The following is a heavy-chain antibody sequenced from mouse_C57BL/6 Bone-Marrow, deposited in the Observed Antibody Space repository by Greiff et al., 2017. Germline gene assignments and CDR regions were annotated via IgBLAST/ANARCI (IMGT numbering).Heavy chain of an antibody. CDR2: IYPSDSET. CDR3: ARGWLLPDD. CDR1: GYTFTSYW. V-gene: IGHV1-61*01. Sequence: QVQLQQPGAELVRPGSSVKLSCKASGYTFTSYWMAWVKQRPGQGLEWIGNIYPSDSETHYNQKFKDKATLTVDKSSSTAYMQLSSLASEDSAVYYCARGWLLPDDWGQGTTLTVSS. D-gene: IGHD2-3*01. J-gene: IGHJ2*01.